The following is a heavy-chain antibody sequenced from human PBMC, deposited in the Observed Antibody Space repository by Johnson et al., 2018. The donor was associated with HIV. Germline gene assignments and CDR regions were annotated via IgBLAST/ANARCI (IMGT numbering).Heavy chain of an antibody. V-gene: IGHV3-43D*03. D-gene: IGHD6-13*01. CDR2: INWDGSST. CDR1: RFTFDDYA. J-gene: IGHJ3*02. CDR3: ARDGGYSSSWYKYAFDI. Sequence: VQLVESGGAVVQPGGSLRLSCATSRFTFDDYAMHWVRQAPGKGLEWVSLINWDGSSTYYADSVKGRFTISRDNIRNSLYLQMNSLRPEDTALYYCARDGGYSSSWYKYAFDIWGQGTMVTVSS.